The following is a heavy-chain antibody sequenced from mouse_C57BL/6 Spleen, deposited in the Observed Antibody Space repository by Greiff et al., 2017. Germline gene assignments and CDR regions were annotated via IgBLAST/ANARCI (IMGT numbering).Heavy chain of an antibody. CDR2: IDPSDSYT. D-gene: IGHD1-1*01. CDR3: ARGGGGLLRGFAY. CDR1: GYTFTSYW. Sequence: QVQLQQPGAELVKPGASVKLSCKASGYTFTSYWMQWVNQRPGQGLEWIGEIDPSDSYTNYNQKFKGKATLTVDTSSSTAYMQLSSLTSEDSAVYYCARGGGGLLRGFAYWGQGTLVTVSA. V-gene: IGHV1-50*01. J-gene: IGHJ3*01.